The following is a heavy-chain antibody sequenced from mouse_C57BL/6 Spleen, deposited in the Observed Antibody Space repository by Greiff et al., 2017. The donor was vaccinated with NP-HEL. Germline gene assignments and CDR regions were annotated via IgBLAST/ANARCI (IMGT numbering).Heavy chain of an antibody. D-gene: IGHD2-3*01. J-gene: IGHJ3*01. V-gene: IGHV5-4*01. CDR2: ISDGGSYT. CDR3: ARVRGAYDGFAY. CDR1: GFTFSSYA. Sequence: EVQGVESGGGLVKPGGSLKFSCAASGFTFSSYAMSWVRQTPEKRLEWVATISDGGSYTYYPDNVKGRFTISRDNAKNNLYLQMSHLKSEDTAMYSCARVRGAYDGFAYWGQGSLVTVSA.